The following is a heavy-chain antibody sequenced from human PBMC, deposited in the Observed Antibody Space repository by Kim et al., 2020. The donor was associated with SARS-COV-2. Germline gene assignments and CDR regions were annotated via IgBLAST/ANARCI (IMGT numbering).Heavy chain of an antibody. Sequence: GGSLGLSCAASGFTFSNAWMSWVRQAPGKGLEWVGRIKSKTDGGTTDYAAPVKGRFTISRDDSKNTLYLQMNSLKTEDTAVYYCTTDSPYYDFWSGYGGYYYGMDVWGQGTTVTVSS. D-gene: IGHD3-3*01. CDR1: GFTFSNAW. CDR3: TTDSPYYDFWSGYGGYYYGMDV. J-gene: IGHJ6*02. V-gene: IGHV3-15*01. CDR2: IKSKTDGGTT.